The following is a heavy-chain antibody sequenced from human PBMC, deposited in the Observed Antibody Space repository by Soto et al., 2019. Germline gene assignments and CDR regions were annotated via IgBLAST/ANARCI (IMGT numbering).Heavy chain of an antibody. CDR2: IIPIFGTA. D-gene: IGHD4-17*01. CDR3: ARVGLIYGDYRSSDP. J-gene: IGHJ5*02. V-gene: IGHV1-69*13. Sequence: SVEVSCKASGYTFTIYAMHWVRQAPGQRLEWMGGIIPIFGTANYAQKFQGRVTITADESTSTAYMELSSLRSEDTAVYYCARVGLIYGDYRSSDPWGQGTLVTVSS. CDR1: GYTFTIYA.